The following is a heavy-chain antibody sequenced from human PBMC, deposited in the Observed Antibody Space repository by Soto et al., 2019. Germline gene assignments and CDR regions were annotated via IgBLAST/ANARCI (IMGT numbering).Heavy chain of an antibody. Sequence: SSETLSLTCAVSGVSISSGNWWTWVRQTPQRGLEYIGEIFHDGTANYYPSFERRVAISVDTSKNQFSLKLTSVTAADTAIYFCARLVYDTRLNYMHFDFWAQGALVTVYS. CDR2: IFHDGTA. D-gene: IGHD2-8*01. V-gene: IGHV4-4*02. CDR1: GVSISSGNW. J-gene: IGHJ4*02. CDR3: ARLVYDTRLNYMHFDF.